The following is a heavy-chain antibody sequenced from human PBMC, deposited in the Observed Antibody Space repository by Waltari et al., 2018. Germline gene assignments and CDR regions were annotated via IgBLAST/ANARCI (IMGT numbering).Heavy chain of an antibody. CDR3: ARGPLGVLRFLEWLFQFDY. V-gene: IGHV4-34*01. J-gene: IGHJ4*02. CDR2: INHSGST. Sequence: QVQLQQWGAGLLKPSETLSLTCAVYGGSFSGYYWSWIRQPPGKGLEWIGEINHSGSTNYNPSLKSRVTISVDTSKNQFSLKLSSVTAADTAVYYCARGPLGVLRFLEWLFQFDYWGQGTLVTVSS. CDR1: GGSFSGYY. D-gene: IGHD3-3*01.